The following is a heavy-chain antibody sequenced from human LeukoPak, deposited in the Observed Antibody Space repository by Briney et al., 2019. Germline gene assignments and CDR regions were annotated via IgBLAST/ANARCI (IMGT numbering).Heavy chain of an antibody. V-gene: IGHV3-21*01. Sequence: GGSLRLSCAASGFTFSSYSMNWVRQAPGKGLEWVSSISSSSSYIYYADSVKGRFTISGDNAKNSLYLQMNSLRAEDTAVYYCGANRITMIVVRDYWGQGTLVTVSS. CDR1: GFTFSSYS. CDR2: ISSSSSYI. J-gene: IGHJ4*02. CDR3: GANRITMIVVRDY. D-gene: IGHD3-22*01.